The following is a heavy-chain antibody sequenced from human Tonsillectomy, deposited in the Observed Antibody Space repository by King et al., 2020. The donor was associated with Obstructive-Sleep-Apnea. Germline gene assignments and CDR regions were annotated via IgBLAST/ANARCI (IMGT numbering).Heavy chain of an antibody. CDR1: GFSISSGYY. CDR2: VYQFGNA. J-gene: IGHJ4*02. CDR3: AREPENLTHFDH. Sequence: VQLQESGPGRVKPSETLSLTCTVSGFSISSGYYWGWIRQPPGQGLEWIASVYQFGNAYYNPSLESRVTISVDRSKNQFSLKLNSVTAADTAVYFCAREPENLTHFDHWGRGTLVTVSS. V-gene: IGHV4-38-2*02. D-gene: IGHD1-14*01.